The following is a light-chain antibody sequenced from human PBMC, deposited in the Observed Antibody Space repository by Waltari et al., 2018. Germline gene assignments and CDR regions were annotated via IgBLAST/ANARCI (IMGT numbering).Light chain of an antibody. CDR3: SSYTSSFTEV. CDR1: TSDVGGYNY. Sequence: QSALTQPASVSGSPGQSITISCPGTTSDVGGYNYVSWYQQHPGKAPTLMIYDVSTRPSGVSNRFSGSKSGNTASLTISGLQAEDEADYYCSSYTSSFTEVFGGGTKLTVL. V-gene: IGLV2-14*03. J-gene: IGLJ3*02. CDR2: DVS.